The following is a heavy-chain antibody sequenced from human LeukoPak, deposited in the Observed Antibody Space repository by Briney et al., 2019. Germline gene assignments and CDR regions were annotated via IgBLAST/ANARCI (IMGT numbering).Heavy chain of an antibody. CDR2: IYAGDSDT. CDR1: GYSFTSYW. CDR3: ARRGGGRDYYYMDV. D-gene: IGHD3-16*01. Sequence: GESLKISSKGSGYSFTSYWIGRVRQMPGKGLEWMGFIYAGDSDTTYSPSFQGQVTISADKSINTVYLQWSNLKASDTATYYCARRGGGRDYYYMDVWGKGTTVTVSS. V-gene: IGHV5-51*01. J-gene: IGHJ6*03.